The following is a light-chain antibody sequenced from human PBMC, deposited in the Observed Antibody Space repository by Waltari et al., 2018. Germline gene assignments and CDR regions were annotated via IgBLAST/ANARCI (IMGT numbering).Light chain of an antibody. Sequence: DIQMTQSPSSLSASVGDRVTITCRASQSISSYLNWYQQKPGKAPKFLISAASSLQSGVPSRFSCSGSGTDFTLTISSLQPEDFATYSCQQSYRTPPTFGQGTRLETK. CDR1: QSISSY. J-gene: IGKJ5*01. V-gene: IGKV1-39*01. CDR2: AAS. CDR3: QQSYRTPPT.